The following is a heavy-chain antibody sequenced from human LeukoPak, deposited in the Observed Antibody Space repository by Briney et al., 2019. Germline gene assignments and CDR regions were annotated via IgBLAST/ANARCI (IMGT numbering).Heavy chain of an antibody. CDR2: IIPVLGSP. CDR3: ASVMSGVFDY. V-gene: IGHV1-69*13. CDR1: GGTFSSYA. D-gene: IGHD2-8*01. Sequence: ASVKVSCKASGGTFSSYAISWVRQAPGQGLEWMGGIIPVLGSPNYAQKFHDRVTITADESTSTAYMELSSLRSEDTAVYYCASVMSGVFDYWGQGTLVTVSS. J-gene: IGHJ4*02.